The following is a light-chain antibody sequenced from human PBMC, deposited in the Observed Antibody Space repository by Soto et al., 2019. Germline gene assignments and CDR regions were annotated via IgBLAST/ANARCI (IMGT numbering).Light chain of an antibody. J-gene: IGLJ1*01. CDR2: EVS. Sequence: QSALTQPPSVSGSPGQSVTISCTGTSSDVGSYNRVSWYQQPPGTAPKLMIYEVSNRPSGVPDRFSGSKSGNTASLTISGLQAEDEAEYYCSSYTSSSTPYFVFGTGTKLTVL. V-gene: IGLV2-18*02. CDR1: SSDVGSYNR. CDR3: SSYTSSSTPYFV.